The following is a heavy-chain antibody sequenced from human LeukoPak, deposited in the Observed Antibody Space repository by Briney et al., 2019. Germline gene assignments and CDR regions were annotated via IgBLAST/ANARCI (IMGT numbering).Heavy chain of an antibody. Sequence: SETLSLTCTVSGGSFSSGSYYWGWIRQPPGTGLEWIGYIYYSGSTNYNPSLKSRVTISVDTSKNQFSLKLSSVTAADTAVYYCARVPWDNMVRGPFDPWGQGTLVTVSS. CDR3: ARVPWDNMVRGPFDP. CDR1: GGSFSSGSYY. V-gene: IGHV4-61*01. D-gene: IGHD3-10*01. CDR2: IYYSGST. J-gene: IGHJ5*02.